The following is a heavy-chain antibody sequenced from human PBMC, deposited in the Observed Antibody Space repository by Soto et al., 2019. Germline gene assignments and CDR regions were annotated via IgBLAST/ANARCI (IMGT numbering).Heavy chain of an antibody. D-gene: IGHD2-8*01. CDR2: IWYDGSNK. CDR3: ARDTTLMVYGVWYFDL. Sequence: QVQLVESGGGVVQPGRSLRLSCAASGFTFSSYGMHWVRQAPGKGLEWVAVIWYDGSNKYYADSVKGRFTISRDNSKNTLYLQMNSLRAEDTAVYYCARDTTLMVYGVWYFDLWGRGTLVTVSS. J-gene: IGHJ2*01. CDR1: GFTFSSYG. V-gene: IGHV3-33*01.